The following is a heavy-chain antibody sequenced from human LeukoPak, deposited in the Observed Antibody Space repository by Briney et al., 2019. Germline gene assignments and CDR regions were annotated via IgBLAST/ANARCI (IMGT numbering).Heavy chain of an antibody. D-gene: IGHD2-2*01. CDR1: GGSISSYY. V-gene: IGHV4-4*07. CDR2: IYHSGST. J-gene: IGHJ4*02. CDR3: ASRSSTNIFDY. Sequence: SETLSLTCTVSGGSISSYYWSWIRQPAGKGLEWIGRIYHSGSTYYNPSLKSRVTISVDTSKNQFSLKLSSVTAADTAVYYCASRSSTNIFDYWGQGTLVTVSS.